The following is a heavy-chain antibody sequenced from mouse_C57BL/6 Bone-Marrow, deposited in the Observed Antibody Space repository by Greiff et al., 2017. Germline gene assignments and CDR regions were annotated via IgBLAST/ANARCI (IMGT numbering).Heavy chain of an antibody. CDR2: IYPRSGNT. CDR3: VNFDGYYVENYCDY. D-gene: IGHD2-3*01. Sequence: QVQLQQSGAELARPGASVKLSCKASGYTFTSYGISWVKQRPGQGLEWIGEIYPRSGNTYYNEKFKGKATLTADKSSSTAYMKLRSLTSEDSAVYCGVNFDGYYVENYCDYGGQGTTITVSS. CDR1: GYTFTSYG. V-gene: IGHV1-81*01. J-gene: IGHJ2*01.